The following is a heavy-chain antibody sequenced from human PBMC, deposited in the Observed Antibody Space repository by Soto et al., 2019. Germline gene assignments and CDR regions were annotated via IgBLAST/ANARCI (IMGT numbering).Heavy chain of an antibody. CDR2: IYHSGST. V-gene: IGHV4-4*02. D-gene: IGHD2-2*01. CDR1: GGSISSSNW. CDR3: ASSYQLLLDYYYYGMDV. Sequence: KTSETLSLTCAVSGGSISSSNWWSWVRQPPGKGLEWIGEIYHSGSTNYNPSLKSRVTISVDKSKNQFSLKLSSVTAADTAVYYCASSYQLLLDYYYYGMDVWGQGTTVTVSS. J-gene: IGHJ6*02.